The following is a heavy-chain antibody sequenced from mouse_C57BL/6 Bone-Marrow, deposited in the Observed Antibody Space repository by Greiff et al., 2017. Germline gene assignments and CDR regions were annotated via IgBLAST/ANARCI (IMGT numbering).Heavy chain of an antibody. CDR3: ARPDYGSGYFDY. J-gene: IGHJ2*01. D-gene: IGHD1-1*01. V-gene: IGHV1-55*01. Sequence: QVQLQQPGAELVKPGASVKMSCKASGYTFTSYWITWVKQRPGQGLEWIGDIYPGSGSTNYNEKFKSKATLTVDTSSSTAYMQLSSLTSEDAAVYDCARPDYGSGYFDYWGQGTTLTVSS. CDR1: GYTFTSYW. CDR2: IYPGSGST.